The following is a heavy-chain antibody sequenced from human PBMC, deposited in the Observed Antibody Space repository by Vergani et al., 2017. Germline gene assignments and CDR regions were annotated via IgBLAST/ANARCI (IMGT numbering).Heavy chain of an antibody. D-gene: IGHD2-21*02. J-gene: IGHJ6*02. CDR1: GYSISSTYY. Sequence: QVQLQESGPGLVKPSETLSLTCAVSGYSISSTYYWGWIRQPPGKGLEWIGSIYHSGSTYNNPSLKSRVTISVDTSKNQFSLKLSSVTAADTAGYYCARHRGDNDRGGMDVGGQGTTVTVSS. V-gene: IGHV4-38-2*01. CDR2: IYHSGST. CDR3: ARHRGDNDRGGMDV.